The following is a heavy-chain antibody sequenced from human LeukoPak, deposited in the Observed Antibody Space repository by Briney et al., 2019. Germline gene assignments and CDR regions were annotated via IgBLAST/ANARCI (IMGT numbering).Heavy chain of an antibody. Sequence: PGGSLRLSCAASGFTFDDHAMVWVRQAPGKGLEWVANIKQDGSEKYYVDAVKGRFTISRENAKNSLYLQMNSLRAEDTAGYYCARGRFPSWGQGTMVTVSS. CDR3: ARGRFPS. CDR2: IKQDGSEK. CDR1: GFTFDDHA. V-gene: IGHV3-7*01. J-gene: IGHJ3*01.